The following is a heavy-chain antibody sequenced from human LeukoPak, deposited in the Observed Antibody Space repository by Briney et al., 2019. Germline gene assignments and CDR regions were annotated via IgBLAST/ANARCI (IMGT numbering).Heavy chain of an antibody. CDR3: ARRPSIAAAEYNWFDP. D-gene: IGHD6-13*01. Sequence: SETLSLTCAVYGGSFSGYYWSWIRQPPGKGLEWIGEINHSGSTNYNPSLKSRVTISVDTSKNQFSLKLSSVTAADTAVYYCARRPSIAAAEYNWFDPWGQGTLVTASS. J-gene: IGHJ5*02. V-gene: IGHV4-34*01. CDR2: INHSGST. CDR1: GGSFSGYY.